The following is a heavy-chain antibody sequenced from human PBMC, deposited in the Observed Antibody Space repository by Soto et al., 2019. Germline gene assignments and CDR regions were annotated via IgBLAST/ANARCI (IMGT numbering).Heavy chain of an antibody. CDR1: GYTFTSYY. CDR2: INPSGGST. D-gene: IGHD2-2*01. V-gene: IGHV1-46*01. Sequence: GASVKVSCKASGYTFTSYYMHWVRQAPGQGREWMGIINPSGGSTSYAQKFQGRVTMTRDTSTSTVYMELSSLRSEDTAVYYCAREGKYQLGGRSYYGMDVWGQGTTVTVS. J-gene: IGHJ6*02. CDR3: AREGKYQLGGRSYYGMDV.